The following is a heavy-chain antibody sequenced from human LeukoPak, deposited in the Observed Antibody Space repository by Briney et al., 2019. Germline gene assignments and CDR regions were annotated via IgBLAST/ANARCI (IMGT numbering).Heavy chain of an antibody. J-gene: IGHJ6*03. Sequence: GGSLRLSCAASGFTVSSNYMSWVRQAPGKGLEWVAFIRFDGSNKFYADSVKGRFTISRDNSKNTLSLQMNSLRAEDAAVYYCAKEGAYFGSGSYIGHYMDVWGKGTTVTVSS. D-gene: IGHD3-10*01. CDR2: IRFDGSNK. CDR1: GFTVSSNY. V-gene: IGHV3-30*02. CDR3: AKEGAYFGSGSYIGHYMDV.